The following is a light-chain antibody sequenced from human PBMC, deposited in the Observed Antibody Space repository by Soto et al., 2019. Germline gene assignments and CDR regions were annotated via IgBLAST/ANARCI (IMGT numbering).Light chain of an antibody. J-gene: IGLJ1*01. CDR3: SSYTSSSTQV. CDR2: EVS. V-gene: IGLV2-14*01. Sequence: QSVLTQPASVSGSPGQSITISCTGTSSDVGGYNYVPWYQQHPGKAPKLMIYEVSNRPSGVSNRFSGSKSGNTASLTISGLQAEDEADYYCSSYTSSSTQVFGNGTKVTVL. CDR1: SSDVGGYNY.